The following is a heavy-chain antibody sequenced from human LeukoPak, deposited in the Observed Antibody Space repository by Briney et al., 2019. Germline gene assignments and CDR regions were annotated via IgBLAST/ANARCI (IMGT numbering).Heavy chain of an antibody. V-gene: IGHV1-18*01. Sequence: ASVYLSCKASGFTFTSYGISWVRQAPGQGLEWMGWSSANDGNTNYAQKLQGRVTMTTDTPTSTAYMELRSLRSDDTAVYYCARVVGASLPYYYYYYMDVWGKGTTVTVSS. D-gene: IGHD1-26*01. J-gene: IGHJ6*03. CDR2: SSANDGNT. CDR1: GFTFTSYG. CDR3: ARVVGASLPYYYYYYMDV.